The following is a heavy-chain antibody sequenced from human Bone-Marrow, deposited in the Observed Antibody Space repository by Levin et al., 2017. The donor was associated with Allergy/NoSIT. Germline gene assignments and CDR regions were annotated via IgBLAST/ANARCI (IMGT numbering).Heavy chain of an antibody. J-gene: IGHJ4*02. V-gene: IGHV3-21*01. CDR1: GFTFSSYS. CDR2: ISSSSSYI. CDR3: AAGTGEY. Sequence: GGSLRLSCAASGFTFSSYSMNWVRQAPGKGLEWVSSISSSSSYIYYADSVKGRCTISRDNAKNSMYLQMNSLRAEDTAVYYCAAGTGEYWGQGTLVTVSS.